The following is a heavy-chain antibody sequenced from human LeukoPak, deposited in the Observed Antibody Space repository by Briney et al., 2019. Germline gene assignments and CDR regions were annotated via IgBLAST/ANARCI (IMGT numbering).Heavy chain of an antibody. Sequence: GGSLRLSCAASGFTFSSYWMSWVRQAPGKGLEWVANIKQDGSEKYYVDSVKGRFTISRDNAKNSLYLQMNSLRAEDTAVYYCARDSSPYYYGSGSHGDAFDIWGQGTMVTVSS. V-gene: IGHV3-7*01. J-gene: IGHJ3*02. CDR1: GFTFSSYW. CDR2: IKQDGSEK. CDR3: ARDSSPYYYGSGSHGDAFDI. D-gene: IGHD3-10*01.